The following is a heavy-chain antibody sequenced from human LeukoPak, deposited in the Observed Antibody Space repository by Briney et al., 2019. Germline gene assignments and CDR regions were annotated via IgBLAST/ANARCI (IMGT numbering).Heavy chain of an antibody. CDR3: ARGPYYYGSGSSYIHDY. Sequence: SETLSPTCAVSGGSISNSNFYWGWIRQPPGKGLEWIGTIYYSGSTYYNPSLKTRVTMSVDTPKNQFSLKLTSVTAADTAVYYCARGPYYYGSGSSYIHDYWGQGTLVTVSS. CDR1: GGSISNSNFY. D-gene: IGHD3-10*01. J-gene: IGHJ4*02. V-gene: IGHV4-39*01. CDR2: IYYSGST.